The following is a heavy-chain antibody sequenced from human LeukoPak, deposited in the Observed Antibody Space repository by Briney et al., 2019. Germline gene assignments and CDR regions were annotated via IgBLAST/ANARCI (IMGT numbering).Heavy chain of an antibody. D-gene: IGHD5-12*01. CDR3: ASTSIIRGYDHDQFY. CDR1: GGSFSGYY. J-gene: IGHJ4*02. Sequence: ETLSLTCAVYGGSFSGYYWSWIRQPPGKGLECVSLIRSDDSTYYADSVKGRFTISRDSSKNTLNLQMNNLRAEDSAVYYCASTSIIRGYDHDQFYWGQGTLVTVSS. CDR2: IRSDDST. V-gene: IGHV3-53*01.